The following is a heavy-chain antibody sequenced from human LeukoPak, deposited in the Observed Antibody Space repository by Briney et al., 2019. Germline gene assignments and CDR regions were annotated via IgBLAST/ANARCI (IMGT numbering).Heavy chain of an antibody. V-gene: IGHV3-74*01. Sequence: GGSLRLSCTASAFTFSSYWMHWVRQAPGKGLVWVSHINSGGSSTSYADSVKGRFTISRDNSKNTLYLQMNNLRAEDTAVYYCAKNLNGGNTHSDYWGQGTLVTVSS. CDR3: AKNLNGGNTHSDY. CDR2: INSGGSST. D-gene: IGHD4-23*01. CDR1: AFTFSSYW. J-gene: IGHJ4*02.